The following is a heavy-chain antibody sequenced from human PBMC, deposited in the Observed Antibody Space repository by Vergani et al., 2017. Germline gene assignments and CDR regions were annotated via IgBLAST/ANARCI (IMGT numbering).Heavy chain of an antibody. V-gene: IGHV4-59*01. CDR3: AKVDIYYYYMDV. D-gene: IGHD2-2*03. Sequence: QVQLQESGPGLVKPSETLSLTCTVSGGSISSYYWSWIRQPPGKGLEWIGYIYYSGSTNYNPSLKSRVTISVDTSKNQFSLKLSSVTAADTAVYYCAKVDIYYYYMDVWGKGTTVTVSS. CDR1: GGSISSYY. CDR2: IYYSGST. J-gene: IGHJ6*03.